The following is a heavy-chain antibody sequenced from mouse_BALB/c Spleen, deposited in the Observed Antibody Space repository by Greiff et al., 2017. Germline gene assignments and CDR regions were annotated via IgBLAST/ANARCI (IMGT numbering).Heavy chain of an antibody. J-gene: IGHJ3*01. D-gene: IGHD4-1*01. CDR2: ISSGGSYT. Sequence: EVNVVESGGDLVKPGGSLKLSCAASGFTFSSYGMSWVRQTPDKRLEWVATISSGGSYTYYPDSVKGRFTISRDNAKNTLYLQMSSLKSEDTAMYYCARWATGTWFAYWGQGTLVTVSA. CDR1: GFTFSSYG. CDR3: ARWATGTWFAY. V-gene: IGHV5-6*01.